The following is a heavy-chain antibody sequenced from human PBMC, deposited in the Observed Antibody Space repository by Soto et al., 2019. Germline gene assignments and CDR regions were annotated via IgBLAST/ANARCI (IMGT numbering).Heavy chain of an antibody. J-gene: IGHJ4*02. CDR2: INHSGGT. CDR3: ARATGTLRSRNCDY. D-gene: IGHD1-1*01. V-gene: IGHV4-34*01. CDR1: GGSFSAYY. Sequence: SETLSLTCAVYGGSFSAYYWSWIRQPPGKGLEWIGEINHSGGTSYNPSLKSRVTISVDTSKSQFSLKLTSVTAADRAVYYCARATGTLRSRNCDYWGQGSLVTVSS.